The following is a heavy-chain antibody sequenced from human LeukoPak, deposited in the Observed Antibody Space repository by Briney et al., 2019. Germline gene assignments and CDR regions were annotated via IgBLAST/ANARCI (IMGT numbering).Heavy chain of an antibody. CDR3: ARVATSSRYYGMDV. CDR2: IFHSVTS. D-gene: IGHD5-12*01. CDR1: GGSISGGGYS. J-gene: IGHJ6*04. Sequence: SETLSLTCAVSGGSISGGGYSWSWIRQPPGQGLEWIVYIFHSVTSYYYPSLKSRATISVDRSKNQFSLKLTSVTAADTAVYFCARVATSSRYYGMDVWGKGTTVTVSS. V-gene: IGHV4-30-2*01.